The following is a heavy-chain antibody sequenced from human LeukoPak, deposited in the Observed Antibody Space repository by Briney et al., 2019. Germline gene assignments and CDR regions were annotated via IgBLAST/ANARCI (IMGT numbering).Heavy chain of an antibody. CDR1: GFTFNSYA. CDR2: IYSGGST. Sequence: GGSLRLSCAASGFTFNSYAMTWVRQAPGKGLEWVSLIYSGGSTYYADSVKGRFTISRDNSKNSLYLQMNSLRAEDTAVYYCAELGITMIGGVWGKGTTVTISS. D-gene: IGHD3-10*02. CDR3: AELGITMIGGV. J-gene: IGHJ6*04. V-gene: IGHV3-23*03.